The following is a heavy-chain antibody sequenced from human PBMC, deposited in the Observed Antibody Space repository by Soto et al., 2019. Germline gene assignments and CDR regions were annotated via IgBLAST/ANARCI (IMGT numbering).Heavy chain of an antibody. Sequence: SETLSLACTVSGDSIRSYYWIWMRQPPGRGLERIGFFYNSGTTNYNPSLKSRVTISGDTSKNQFSLKLMSLTAADTAVYYCARDGSRRPATYWGQGILVTVSS. CDR2: FYNSGTT. V-gene: IGHV4-59*01. J-gene: IGHJ4*02. CDR1: GDSIRSYY. D-gene: IGHD1-26*01. CDR3: ARDGSRRPATY.